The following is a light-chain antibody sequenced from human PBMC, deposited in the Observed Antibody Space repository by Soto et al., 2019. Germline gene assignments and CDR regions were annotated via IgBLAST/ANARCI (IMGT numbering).Light chain of an antibody. CDR1: SSDVGGYNY. Sequence: QSVLTQPRSVSGSPGQSVTISCTGASSDVGGYNYVSWYQQHPGKAPKLMIYDVSKRPSGVPDRFSGSKSGNTASLTTSGLQTEDEADYYCCSYAGRYTDVFGTGTKVTVL. CDR3: CSYAGRYTDV. J-gene: IGLJ1*01. CDR2: DVS. V-gene: IGLV2-11*01.